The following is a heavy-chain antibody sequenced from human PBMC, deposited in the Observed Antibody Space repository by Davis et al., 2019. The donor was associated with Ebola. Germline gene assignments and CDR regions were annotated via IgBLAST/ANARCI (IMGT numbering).Heavy chain of an antibody. J-gene: IGHJ4*02. D-gene: IGHD2-15*01. CDR1: GGSISSSSYY. Sequence: MPSGTLSLTCTVSGGSISSSSYYWGWIRQPPGKGLESIGSIYYSGSTYYNPSLKSRVTISVDTSKNQFSLKLSSVTAADTAVYYCASRPGYCSGGSCYSGDYWGQGTLVTVSS. CDR3: ASRPGYCSGGSCYSGDY. CDR2: IYYSGST. V-gene: IGHV4-39*01.